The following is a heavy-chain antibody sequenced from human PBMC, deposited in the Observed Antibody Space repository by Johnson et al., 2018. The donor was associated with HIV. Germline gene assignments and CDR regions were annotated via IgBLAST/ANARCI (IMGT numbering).Heavy chain of an antibody. J-gene: IGHJ3*02. V-gene: IGHV3-11*04. CDR1: GFTFSDYY. D-gene: IGHD3-22*01. Sequence: QMLLVESGGGLVKPGGSLRLSCAASGFTFSDYYMSWIRQAPGKGLEWVSYISSSGTTVYSADSVKGRFSISRDNAKHSLYLQMNSLRAEDTAVYYCARDRGYWDAFDIWGQGTMVTVSS. CDR3: ARDRGYWDAFDI. CDR2: ISSSGTTV.